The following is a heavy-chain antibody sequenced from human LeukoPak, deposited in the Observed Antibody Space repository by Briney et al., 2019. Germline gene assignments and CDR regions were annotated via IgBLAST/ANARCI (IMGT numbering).Heavy chain of an antibody. V-gene: IGHV4-4*07. D-gene: IGHD3-9*01. J-gene: IGHJ6*03. CDR1: GGSISSYY. CDR2: IYTSGST. Sequence: PSETLSLTCTVSGGSISSYYWSWIRQPAGKGLEWIGRIYTSGSTNYNPSLKSRVTMSVDTSKNQFSLKLSSVTAADTAVYYCARDSILTGYYRYYYYYMDVWGKGTTVTVSS. CDR3: ARDSILTGYYRYYYYYMDV.